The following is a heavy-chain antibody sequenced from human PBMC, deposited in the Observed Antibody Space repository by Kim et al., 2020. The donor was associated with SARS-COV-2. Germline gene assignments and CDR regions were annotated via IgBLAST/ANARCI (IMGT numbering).Heavy chain of an antibody. CDR3: ARDRGWYSSGWYVNYYGMDV. D-gene: IGHD6-19*01. V-gene: IGHV4-59*01. Sequence: RVTISVDTSKNQFSLKLSSVTAADTAVYYCARDRGWYSSGWYVNYYGMDVWGQGTTVTVSS. J-gene: IGHJ6*02.